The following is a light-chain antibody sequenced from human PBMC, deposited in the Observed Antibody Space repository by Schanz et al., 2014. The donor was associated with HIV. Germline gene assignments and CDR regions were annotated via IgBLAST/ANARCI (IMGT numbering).Light chain of an antibody. CDR3: QQYDSYPYT. J-gene: IGKJ2*01. CDR1: ESIDTY. Sequence: DVEMTQSPSTLSAAVGDRVTITCRASESIDTYLAWYQQSPGKAPKLLIYESSTLQSGVPSRFSGSGSGTEFTLTINSLQPDDFATYYCQQYDSYPYTFGQGTTLDLK. CDR2: ESS. V-gene: IGKV1-5*03.